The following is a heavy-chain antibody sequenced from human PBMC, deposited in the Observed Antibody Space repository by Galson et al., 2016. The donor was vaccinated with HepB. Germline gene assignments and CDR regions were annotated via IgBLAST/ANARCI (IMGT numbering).Heavy chain of an antibody. CDR2: IYQSGAT. V-gene: IGHV4-4*02. CDR1: GGSVTSGTW. Sequence: SETLSLTCGVSGGSVTSGTWWSWVRQPPGKGLEWIGEIYQSGATHYNPSLKSGVSISMDTSENQLSLRLEFVTAADTAVYYCARHTTVSGTRGFDIWGQGTMVVVSS. CDR3: ARHTTVSGTRGFDI. J-gene: IGHJ3*02. D-gene: IGHD1-7*01.